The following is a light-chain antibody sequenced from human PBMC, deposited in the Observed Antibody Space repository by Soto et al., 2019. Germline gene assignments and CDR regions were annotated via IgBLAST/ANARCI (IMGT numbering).Light chain of an antibody. Sequence: EIVLTQSPGTLSLSPGERATLSCRASQSVSSSYLAWYQQKPGQAPRLLIYGASSRATGIPDRFSGSGSGTDFTLPISRLEPEDFAVYSCQQYGSSPLFTFGPGTKVDIK. V-gene: IGKV3-20*01. J-gene: IGKJ3*01. CDR3: QQYGSSPLFT. CDR2: GAS. CDR1: QSVSSSY.